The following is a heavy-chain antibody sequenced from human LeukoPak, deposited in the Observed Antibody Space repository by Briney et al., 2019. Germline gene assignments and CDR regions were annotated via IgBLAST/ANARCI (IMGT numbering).Heavy chain of an antibody. V-gene: IGHV4-59*08. CDR2: IYYSGST. CDR3: ARQMSSGISCYAY. CDR1: GGTISSYY. J-gene: IGHJ4*02. D-gene: IGHD2-2*01. Sequence: SETLSLTCTVCGGTISSYYWRWIWQPPGKGLEWIGYIYYSGSTNYNPSPKSRVTISVDTSKNQLSLKLSSVTAADTAVYYCARQMSSGISCYAYWGQGTLVTVSS.